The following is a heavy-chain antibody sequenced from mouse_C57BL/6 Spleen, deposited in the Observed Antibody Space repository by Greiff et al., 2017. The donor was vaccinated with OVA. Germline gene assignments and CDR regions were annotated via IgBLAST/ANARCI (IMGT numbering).Heavy chain of an antibody. CDR2: IDPETGGT. CDR3: TRSGSSPLFAY. D-gene: IGHD1-1*01. Sequence: QVQLKQSGAELVRPGASVTLSCKASGYTFTDYEMHWVKQTPVHGLEWIGAIDPETGGTAYNQKFKGKAILTADKSSSTAYMELRSLTSEDSAVYYCTRSGSSPLFAYWGQGTLVTVSA. CDR1: GYTFTDYE. V-gene: IGHV1-15*01. J-gene: IGHJ3*01.